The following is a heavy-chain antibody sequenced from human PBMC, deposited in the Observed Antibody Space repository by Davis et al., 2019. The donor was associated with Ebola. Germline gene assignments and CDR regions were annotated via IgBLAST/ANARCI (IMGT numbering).Heavy chain of an antibody. D-gene: IGHD4-17*01. CDR3: ARDLETTVTTGTTGY. J-gene: IGHJ4*02. CDR1: GFAFSGYG. Sequence: GGSLRLSCAATGFAFSGYGMHWVRQAPGKGLEWVAVIWYDGSNKYYTDSVKGRFTISRDNSKITLYLQMNSLRGDDTAVYYCARDLETTVTTGTTGYWGQGTLVTVSS. V-gene: IGHV3-33*01. CDR2: IWYDGSNK.